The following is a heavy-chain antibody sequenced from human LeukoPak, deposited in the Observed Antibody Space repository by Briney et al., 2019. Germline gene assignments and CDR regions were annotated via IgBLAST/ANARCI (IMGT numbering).Heavy chain of an antibody. D-gene: IGHD5-12*01. Sequence: PGGSLRPSCAASGLTFNTYWMTWVRQAPGKGLEWVANINRDGSEKNYVGSVRGRFTISRDNTKDSLYLQMNSLTVEDTAVYYCGRGPGYRSDYWGQGTLVTVSS. J-gene: IGHJ4*02. CDR1: GLTFNTYW. CDR2: INRDGSEK. CDR3: GRGPGYRSDY. V-gene: IGHV3-7*05.